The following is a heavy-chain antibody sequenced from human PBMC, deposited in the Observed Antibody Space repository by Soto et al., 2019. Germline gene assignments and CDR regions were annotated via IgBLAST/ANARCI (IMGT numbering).Heavy chain of an antibody. J-gene: IGHJ5*02. CDR1: GGAVSNFY. Sequence: PSETLSLTCTVSGGAVSNFYLNWIRQPAGKGLEWIGRLYSSGGTNYNPSLRSRVTMSVDTSKNQFSLKLNSVTAADTAVYYCARVLGPLEIAAEPNWFDPWGQGTLVTV. D-gene: IGHD6-13*01. CDR3: ARVLGPLEIAAEPNWFDP. CDR2: LYSSGGT. V-gene: IGHV4-4*07.